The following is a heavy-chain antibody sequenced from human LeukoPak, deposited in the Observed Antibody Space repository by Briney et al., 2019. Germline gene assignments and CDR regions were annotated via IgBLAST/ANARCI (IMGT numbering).Heavy chain of an antibody. V-gene: IGHV1-46*01. CDR1: GYTFTSYY. CDR3: ARDPSNTYYYDSSCYPGYY. D-gene: IGHD3-22*01. CDR2: INPSGGST. J-gene: IGHJ4*02. Sequence: ASVKVSCKASGYTFTSYYMHWVRQAPGQALEWMGIINPSGGSTSYAQKFQGRVTMTRDTSTSTVYMELSSLRSEDTAVYYCARDPSNTYYYDSSCYPGYYWGQGTLVTVSS.